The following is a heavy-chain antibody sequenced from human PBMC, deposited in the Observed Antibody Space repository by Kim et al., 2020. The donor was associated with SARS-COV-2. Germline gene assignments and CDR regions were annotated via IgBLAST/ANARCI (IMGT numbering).Heavy chain of an antibody. CDR2: IKGDGSDK. D-gene: IGHD6-13*01. V-gene: IGHV3-7*03. Sequence: GGSLRLSCAASGFTFNKYWINWVRQAPGKGLEWVANIKGDGSDKSYVDSVKGRFTISRDNAKSSVYLQMDSLRADDTALYFCARPVWIAAVGTWCYDLWGRGTRVSVSS. CDR1: GFTFNKYW. CDR3: ARPVWIAAVGTWCYDL. J-gene: IGHJ2*01.